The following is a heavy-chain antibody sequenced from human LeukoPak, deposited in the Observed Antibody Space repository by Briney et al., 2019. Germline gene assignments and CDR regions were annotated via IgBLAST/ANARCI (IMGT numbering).Heavy chain of an antibody. D-gene: IGHD5-18*01. J-gene: IGHJ6*02. CDR2: ISYDGSNK. CDR3: ARALWLPPNDYYYYYGMDV. Sequence: PGGSLRLSCAASGFTFSSYAMHWVHQAPGKGLEWVAVISYDGSNKYYADSVKGRFTISRDNSKNTLYLQMNSLRAEDTAVYYCARALWLPPNDYYYYYGMDVWGQGTTVTVSS. CDR1: GFTFSSYA. V-gene: IGHV3-30-3*01.